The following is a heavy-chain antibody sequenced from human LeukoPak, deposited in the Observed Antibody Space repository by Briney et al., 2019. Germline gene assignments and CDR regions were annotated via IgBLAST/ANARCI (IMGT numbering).Heavy chain of an antibody. Sequence: SETLSLTCTVSGGSISSYYWSWIRQPAGKGLEWIGSIYYSGSTYYNPSLKSRVTISVDTSKNQFSLKLSSVTAADTAVYYCARRLSNWGQGTLVTVSS. CDR2: IYYSGST. J-gene: IGHJ4*02. CDR3: ARRLSN. CDR1: GGSISSYY. D-gene: IGHD4-17*01. V-gene: IGHV4-59*05.